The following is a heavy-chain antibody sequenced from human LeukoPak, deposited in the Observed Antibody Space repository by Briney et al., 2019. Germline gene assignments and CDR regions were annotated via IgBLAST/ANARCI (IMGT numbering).Heavy chain of an antibody. V-gene: IGHV3-9*01. J-gene: IGHJ6*02. CDR2: ISWNSGSI. CDR3: AKERTMVRGVLDV. D-gene: IGHD3-10*01. CDR1: GFTFDDYA. Sequence: GRSLRLSCAASGFTFDDYAMHWVRQAPGKGLEWVSGISWNSGSIGYADSVKGRFTISRDNAKNSLYLQMNSLRAEDTALYYCAKERTMVRGVLDVWGQGTTVTVS.